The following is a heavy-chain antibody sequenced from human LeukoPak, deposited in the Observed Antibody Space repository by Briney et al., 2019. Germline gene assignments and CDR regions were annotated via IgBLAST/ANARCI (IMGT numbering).Heavy chain of an antibody. CDR3: AKGSDLWFGET. V-gene: IGHV3-33*06. CDR2: IWYDGSNK. Sequence: SGGSLRLSCAASGFTFSSYGMHWVRQAPGKGLEWVAVIWYDGSNKYYADSVKGRFTISRDNSKNTLYLQMNSLRAEDTAVYYCAKGSDLWFGETWGQGTLVTVSS. CDR1: GFTFSSYG. J-gene: IGHJ4*02. D-gene: IGHD3-10*01.